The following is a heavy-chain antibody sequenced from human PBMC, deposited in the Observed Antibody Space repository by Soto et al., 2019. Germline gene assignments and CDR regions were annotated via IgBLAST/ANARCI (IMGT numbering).Heavy chain of an antibody. D-gene: IGHD6-13*01. CDR1: GYTFTSYG. Sequence: QVQLVQSGAEVKKPGASVKVSCKASGYTFTSYGISWVRQAPGQGLEWMGWISAYNGNTNYAQKLQGRVTMTTDTSTSTAHMELRSLRSDDTAVYYCARDDNGTRQLVQWYYYYGMDVWGQGTTVTVSS. CDR3: ARDDNGTRQLVQWYYYYGMDV. J-gene: IGHJ6*02. V-gene: IGHV1-18*01. CDR2: ISAYNGNT.